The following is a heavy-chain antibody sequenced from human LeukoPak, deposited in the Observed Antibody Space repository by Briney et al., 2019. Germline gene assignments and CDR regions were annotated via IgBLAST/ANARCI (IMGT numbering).Heavy chain of an antibody. V-gene: IGHV1-69*13. CDR3: ARSKGPHGYYGMDV. Sequence: AVNVSCKGSGGTFSSYALSWVRQAPGHGLEGMGGIIPIVATANYAQKFQGRVTITADESTSTASMELSSLRSEDTAVYYCARSKGPHGYYGMDVWGQGTTVTVSS. CDR2: IIPIVATA. CDR1: GGTFSSYA. J-gene: IGHJ6*02.